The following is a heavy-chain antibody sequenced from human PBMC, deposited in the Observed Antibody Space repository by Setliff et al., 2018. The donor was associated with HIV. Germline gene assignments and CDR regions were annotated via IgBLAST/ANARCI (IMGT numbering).Heavy chain of an antibody. Sequence: GGSLRLSCAASGFSVSSSYMSWVRQTPGEGLEWVSSIYSSGDTYHADSVKGRFTLSRDNSKNTVYLQMNSLRPEDTAVYYCARPRPYSNALEYWGQGTLVTVSS. CDR1: GFSVSSSY. CDR2: IYSSGDT. J-gene: IGHJ4*02. D-gene: IGHD6-13*01. V-gene: IGHV3-66*02. CDR3: ARPRPYSNALEY.